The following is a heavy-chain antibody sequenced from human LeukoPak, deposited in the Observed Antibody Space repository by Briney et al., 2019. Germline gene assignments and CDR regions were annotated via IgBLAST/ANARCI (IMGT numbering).Heavy chain of an antibody. CDR3: GRIPAAGSLKGSFDI. CDR1: GYSFTSYW. J-gene: IGHJ3*02. CDR2: IYPGDSDT. Sequence: GESLKICCKGSGYSFTSYWIGWVRQMPGKGLEWMGIIYPGDSDTRYSPSFQGQVTISADKSISTAYLQWSSLKASDSAMYYCGRIPAAGSLKGSFDIWGQGTMVTVSS. V-gene: IGHV5-51*01. D-gene: IGHD6-13*01.